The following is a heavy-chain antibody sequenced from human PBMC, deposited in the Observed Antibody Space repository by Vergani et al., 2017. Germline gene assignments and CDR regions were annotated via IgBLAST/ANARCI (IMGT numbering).Heavy chain of an antibody. J-gene: IGHJ3*02. CDR1: GGSISRGGYP. Sequence: LQLQESGSGLVKPSQTLSLTCAVSGGSISRGGYPWSWIRQPPGTGLAWIGYIYHSGSTYYNPSPKSRVTRSVDSARNQFSLRLSSVTAADTAVYCCARGVLRYFDWLPDALDIWGQGTMVTVSS. D-gene: IGHD3-9*01. CDR3: ARGVLRYFDWLPDALDI. V-gene: IGHV4-30-2*01. CDR2: IYHSGST.